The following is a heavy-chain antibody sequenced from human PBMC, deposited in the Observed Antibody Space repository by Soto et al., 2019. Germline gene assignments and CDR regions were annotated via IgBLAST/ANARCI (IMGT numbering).Heavy chain of an antibody. V-gene: IGHV1-69*13. Sequence: SVKVSCKASGGTFSSYAISWVRQAPGQGLEWMGGIIPIFGTANYAQKFQGRVTITADESTSTAYMELSSLRSEDTAVYYCARVFPAPYSSSLGGSENYYYYYGMDVWGQGTTVTVSS. D-gene: IGHD6-13*01. J-gene: IGHJ6*02. CDR1: GGTFSSYA. CDR3: ARVFPAPYSSSLGGSENYYYYYGMDV. CDR2: IIPIFGTA.